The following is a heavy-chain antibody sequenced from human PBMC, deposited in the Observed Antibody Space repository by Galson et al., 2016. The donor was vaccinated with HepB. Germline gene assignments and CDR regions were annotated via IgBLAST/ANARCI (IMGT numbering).Heavy chain of an antibody. V-gene: IGHV4-59*01. CDR2: IYYSGTT. CDR1: GGSISPFF. D-gene: IGHD4-23*01. Sequence: ETLSLTCTVSGGSISPFFWSWIRQPPGKGLEWIAYIYYSGTTNYNPSLNSRVTISLDTSKSQFSLKVTPVTAADTAVYYCARSYGGYAFDIWGQGTMVTVSS. CDR3: ARSYGGYAFDI. J-gene: IGHJ3*02.